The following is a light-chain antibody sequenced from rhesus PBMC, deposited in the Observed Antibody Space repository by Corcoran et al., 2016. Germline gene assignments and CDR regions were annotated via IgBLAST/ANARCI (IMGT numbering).Light chain of an antibody. J-gene: IGKJ2*01. Sequence: DIVMTQTPLSLPITPGEPASISCRSSQSLLHTNGNTYLHWYLQKQGQSPQLLIFGGSNSASGVPDRFSGSGSGTDFTLKISKMEAEDVGVYYCVQAIAFPYSFGQGTKVEIK. CDR3: VQAIAFPYS. CDR1: QSLLHTNGNTY. CDR2: GGS. V-gene: IGKV2-72*01.